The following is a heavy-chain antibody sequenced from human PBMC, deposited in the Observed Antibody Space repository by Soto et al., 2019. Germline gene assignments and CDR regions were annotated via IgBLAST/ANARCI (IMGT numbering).Heavy chain of an antibody. CDR1: GGTFSSFS. V-gene: IGHV1-69*01. J-gene: IGHJ4*02. CDR3: ARDGGRHSGGIDY. D-gene: IGHD1-26*01. Sequence: QVQLVQSGAEVKKPGSSVKVSCKASGGTFSSFSINWVRQAPGQGLEWMGEIIPIFGTANYAQKFQGRVTITADESTSTAYMELSSLRSEDTAVYYCARDGGRHSGGIDYWGQGTLVTLSS. CDR2: IIPIFGTA.